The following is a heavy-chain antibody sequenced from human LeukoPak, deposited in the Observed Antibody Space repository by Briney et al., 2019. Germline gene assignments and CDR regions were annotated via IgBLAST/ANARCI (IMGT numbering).Heavy chain of an antibody. CDR2: INTGNGNT. V-gene: IGHV1-3*04. CDR3: ARVVGATTQLDY. J-gene: IGHJ4*02. CDR1: GYIFVNYA. D-gene: IGHD1-26*01. Sequence: GASVKVSCQASGYIFVNYAISWVRQAPGQRLEWMGWINTGNGNTKYSQKFQGKVTITRDTSASTAYMELSSLTSEDTAVYYCARVVGATTQLDYWGQGTLVTVSS.